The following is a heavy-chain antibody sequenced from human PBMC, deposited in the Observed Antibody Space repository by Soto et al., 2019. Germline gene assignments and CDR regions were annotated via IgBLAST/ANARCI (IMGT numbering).Heavy chain of an antibody. Sequence: QVQLVQSGAEVKKPGASVKVSCETSGYTFTSYYMNWVRQAPGQGLQWMAIINPSDGGASYAQNLRGRVNLTIDTSTSTVYMELSGLRSEDTAVYYCARGQGENTWPTSFDIWSQGTMVTVSS. CDR3: ARGQGENTWPTSFDI. J-gene: IGHJ3*02. CDR2: INPSDGGA. V-gene: IGHV1-46*04. D-gene: IGHD3-10*01. CDR1: GYTFTSYY.